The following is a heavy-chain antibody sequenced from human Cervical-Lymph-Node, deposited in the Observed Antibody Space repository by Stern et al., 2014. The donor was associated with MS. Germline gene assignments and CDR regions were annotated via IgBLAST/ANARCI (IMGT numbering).Heavy chain of an antibody. CDR1: GYTFTSYG. D-gene: IGHD2-8*01. CDR2: ISDDSGTT. Sequence: QVQLVESGTEVKKPGASLIVSCKASGYTFTSYGISWVRQAPGQGLEWVGWISDDSGTTKYAQNLRDRITLTRDTSTGTAYMELRTLRSEDTAVYYCARDKMHAFDYWGQGTLVSVSS. V-gene: IGHV1-18*01. J-gene: IGHJ4*02. CDR3: ARDKMHAFDY.